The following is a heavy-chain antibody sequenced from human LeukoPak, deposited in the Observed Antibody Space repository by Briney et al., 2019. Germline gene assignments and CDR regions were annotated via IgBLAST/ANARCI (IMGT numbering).Heavy chain of an antibody. J-gene: IGHJ4*02. D-gene: IGHD3-22*01. V-gene: IGHV3-11*03. CDR2: ISSSSSYT. CDR3: GRTYYYDSSVYYPYYFDY. Sequence: PAESLTLSCAASGCTFSNYYMSWIRQAPGKGLEWVSYISSSSSYTNYADSVKGRFTISRDNAKNSLYLQMNTMRAEDTAVYYCGRTYYYDSSVYYPYYFDYWGQGTLGNVSS. CDR1: GCTFSNYY.